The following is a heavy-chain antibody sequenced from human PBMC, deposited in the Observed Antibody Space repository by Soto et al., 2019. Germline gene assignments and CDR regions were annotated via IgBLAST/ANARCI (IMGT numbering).Heavy chain of an antibody. J-gene: IGHJ5*02. V-gene: IGHV4-31*03. Sequence: SETLSLTCTVSGGSISSGGYYWNWIRQHPGKGLEWIGYIYYSGSTYYNPSLKSRVTISVDTSKNQFSLKLSSVTAADTAVYYCARDLIAVAGLDPWGQGTLVTVSS. D-gene: IGHD6-19*01. CDR1: GGSISSGGYY. CDR2: IYYSGST. CDR3: ARDLIAVAGLDP.